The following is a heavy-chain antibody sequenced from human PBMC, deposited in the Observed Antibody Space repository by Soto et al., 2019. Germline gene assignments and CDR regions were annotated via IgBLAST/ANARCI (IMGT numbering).Heavy chain of an antibody. CDR3: ARAYPPHYDILTGFSQTYYYYGMDV. D-gene: IGHD3-9*01. J-gene: IGHJ6*02. CDR1: GGSISSGGYY. CDR2: IYYSGST. Sequence: QVQLQESGPGLVKPSQTLSLTCTVSGGSISSGGYYWSWIRQHPGKGLEWIGYIYYSGSTYYNPSLKSRVTISVDTSKNQFSLKLSSVTAADTAVYYCARAYPPHYDILTGFSQTYYYYGMDVWGQGTTVTVSS. V-gene: IGHV4-31*03.